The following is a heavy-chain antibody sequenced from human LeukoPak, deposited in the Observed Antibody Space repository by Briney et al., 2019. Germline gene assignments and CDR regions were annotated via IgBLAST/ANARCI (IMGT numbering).Heavy chain of an antibody. V-gene: IGHV4-30-4*01. CDR2: IYYSGST. CDR1: GGSISSGDYY. D-gene: IGHD3-10*01. Sequence: PSRTLSLTCTVSGGSISSGDYYWSWIRQPPGKGLEWIGYIYYSGSTYYNPSLKSRVTISVDTSKNQFSLKLSSVTAADTAVYYCARVFDYGSGSYYYYGMDVWGQGTTVTVSS. CDR3: ARVFDYGSGSYYYYGMDV. J-gene: IGHJ6*02.